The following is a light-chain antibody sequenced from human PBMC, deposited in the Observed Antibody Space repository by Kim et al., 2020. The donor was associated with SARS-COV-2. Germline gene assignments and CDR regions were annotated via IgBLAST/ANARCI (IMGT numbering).Light chain of an antibody. CDR1: ALSKIF. J-gene: IGLJ3*02. V-gene: IGLV3-25*03. Sequence: PGQTARITCSGDALSKIFAYWYQQKSGQAPVLVIYNDSEKPSGIPERFSGSSSVTTVTLTISGVQAEDEADYYCQSADSSGTYWVFGGGTQLTVL. CDR3: QSADSSGTYWV. CDR2: NDS.